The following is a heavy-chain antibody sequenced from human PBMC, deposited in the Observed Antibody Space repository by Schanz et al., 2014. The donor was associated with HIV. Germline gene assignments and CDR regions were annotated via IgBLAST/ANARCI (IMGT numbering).Heavy chain of an antibody. J-gene: IGHJ5*02. CDR1: GFTFDDYD. Sequence: VQLVESGGGLVQPGRSLRLFCEASGFTFDDYDMHWVRQVPGKGLEWVSSISWNSGSRGYVDSVKGRFTISRDNDNDSLYLQMNSLRVEDTALYYCVKDSGTLVSGARWFDPWGQGTQVTVSS. CDR3: VKDSGTLVSGARWFDP. CDR2: ISWNSGSR. V-gene: IGHV3-9*01. D-gene: IGHD6-19*01.